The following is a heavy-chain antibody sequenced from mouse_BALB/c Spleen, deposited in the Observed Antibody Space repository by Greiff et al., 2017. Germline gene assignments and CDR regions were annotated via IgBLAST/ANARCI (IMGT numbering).Heavy chain of an antibody. CDR3: ERWGITTEAFDY. CDR1: GYTFSSYW. Sequence: QVQLKQSGAELMKPGASVKISCKATGYTFSSYWIEWVKQRPGHGLEWIGEILPGSGSTNYNEKFKGKATFTADTSSNTAYMQLSSLTSEDSAVYYGERWGITTEAFDYWAKAPLSQSPQ. V-gene: IGHV1-9*01. J-gene: IGHJ2*01. D-gene: IGHD2-4*01. CDR2: ILPGSGST.